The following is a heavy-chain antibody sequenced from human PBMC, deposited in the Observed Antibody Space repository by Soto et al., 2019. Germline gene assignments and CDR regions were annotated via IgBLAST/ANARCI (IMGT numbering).Heavy chain of an antibody. D-gene: IGHD3-16*01. CDR1: GGSVSSGSYY. Sequence: SETLSLTCTVSGGSVSSGSYYWSWIRQPPGKGLEWIGYIYYSGSTNYNPSLKSRVTISVDTSKNQFSLKLSSVTAADTAVYYCERGRDYYDYVWAPDAFDIWGQGTMVTVS. CDR3: ERGRDYYDYVWAPDAFDI. J-gene: IGHJ3*02. V-gene: IGHV4-61*01. CDR2: IYYSGST.